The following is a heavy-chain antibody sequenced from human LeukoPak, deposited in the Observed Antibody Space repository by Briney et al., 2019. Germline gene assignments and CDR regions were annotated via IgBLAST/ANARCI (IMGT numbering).Heavy chain of an antibody. CDR3: ARDGFSNGYDLDY. CDR2: IYSGGTT. Sequence: GGSLRLSCTASGFTVSSNYMSWVRQAPGKGLEWVSVIYSGGTTYYADSVKGRFTISRDNSNNKVYLQMNSLSGEDTAVYYCARDGFSNGYDLDYWGQGTLVTVSS. D-gene: IGHD5-12*01. J-gene: IGHJ4*02. V-gene: IGHV3-66*02. CDR1: GFTVSSNY.